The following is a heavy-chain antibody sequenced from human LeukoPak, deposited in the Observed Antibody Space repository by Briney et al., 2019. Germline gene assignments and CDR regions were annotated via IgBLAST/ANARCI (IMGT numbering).Heavy chain of an antibody. CDR3: ARDQPETYYYDSSGYYYVNWFDP. D-gene: IGHD3-22*01. V-gene: IGHV6-1*01. CDR2: TYYRSKWYN. Sequence: SQTLSLTCAISGDSVSSNSAAWHWIRQSPSRGLGWLGRTYYRSKWYNDYAVSVKSRITTHPDTSKNQFSLQLNSVTPEDTAVYYCARDQPETYYYDSSGYYYVNWFDPWGQGTLVTVSS. J-gene: IGHJ5*02. CDR1: GDSVSSNSAA.